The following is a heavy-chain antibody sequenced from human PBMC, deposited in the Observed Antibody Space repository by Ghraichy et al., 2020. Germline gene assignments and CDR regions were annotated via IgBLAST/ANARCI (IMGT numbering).Heavy chain of an antibody. J-gene: IGHJ6*02. CDR1: GFTFSSYG. D-gene: IGHD2-15*01. Sequence: GGSLRLSCAASGFTFSSYGMHWVRQAPGKGLEWVAVIWYDGSNKYYADSVKGRFTISRDNSKNTLYLQMNSLRAEDTAVYYCARELVVVAASYSYYYGMDVWGQGTTVTVSS. CDR2: IWYDGSNK. V-gene: IGHV3-33*01. CDR3: ARELVVVAASYSYYYGMDV.